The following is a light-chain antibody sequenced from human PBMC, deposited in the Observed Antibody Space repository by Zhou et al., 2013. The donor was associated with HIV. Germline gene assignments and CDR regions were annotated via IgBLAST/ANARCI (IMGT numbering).Light chain of an antibody. CDR3: MQALQTGFT. Sequence: DIVMTQTPLSLPVTPGEPASISCRSSQSLLDSDDGNTYLDWYLQKAGQSPQLLIYLGSNRASGVPDRFSGSGSGTDFTLKISRVEAEDVGVYYCMQALQTGFTFGPGTKVDIK. CDR1: QSLLDSDDGNTY. V-gene: IGKV2-28*01. CDR2: LGS. J-gene: IGKJ3*01.